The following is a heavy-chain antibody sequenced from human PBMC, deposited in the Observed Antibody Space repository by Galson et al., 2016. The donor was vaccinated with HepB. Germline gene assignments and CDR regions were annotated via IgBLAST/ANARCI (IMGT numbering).Heavy chain of an antibody. V-gene: IGHV3-21*04. CDR1: GVSISGTN. D-gene: IGHD3-16*01. J-gene: IGHJ4*02. CDR3: AKRGVWDVHYFDY. CDR2: ISTGSSSI. Sequence: LSLTCAVSGVSISGTNWWSWVRQPPGKGLEWVSSISTGSSSIYYADSVKGRFTISRDNSKNTLYLQMNSLRAEDTAVYYCAKRGVWDVHYFDYWGQGTLVTVSS.